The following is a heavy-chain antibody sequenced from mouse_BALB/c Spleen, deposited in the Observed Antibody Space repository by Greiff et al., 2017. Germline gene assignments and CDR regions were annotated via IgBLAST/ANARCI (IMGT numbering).Heavy chain of an antibody. CDR1: GFTFSSYG. CDR2: INSNGGST. J-gene: IGHJ3*01. Sequence: EVKLMESGGGLVQPGGSLKLSCAASGFTFSSYGMSWVRQHPDKRLELVATINSNGGSTYYPNSVKGRLTITRDNAKNTLYLQMSSQKSEDTAMYYCARGSHYYDSGGFAYWGQWTLVTVSA. V-gene: IGHV5-6-3*01. CDR3: ARGSHYYDSGGFAY. D-gene: IGHD1-1*01.